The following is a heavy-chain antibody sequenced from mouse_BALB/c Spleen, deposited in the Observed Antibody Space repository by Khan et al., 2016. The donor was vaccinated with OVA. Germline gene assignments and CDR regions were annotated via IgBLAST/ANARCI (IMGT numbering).Heavy chain of an antibody. V-gene: IGHV3-8*02. Sequence: EVQLQESGPSLVKPSQTLSLTCSVTGVSITNGYSHWIRKFPGNDLEYMGYISYSGSTYYNPSLKSRISITRDTSKNHYHLQWNTVTNADTATYYCARGNFPFTYWGQGTLVTVSA. CDR1: GVSITNGY. CDR2: ISYSGST. CDR3: ARGNFPFTY. J-gene: IGHJ3*01.